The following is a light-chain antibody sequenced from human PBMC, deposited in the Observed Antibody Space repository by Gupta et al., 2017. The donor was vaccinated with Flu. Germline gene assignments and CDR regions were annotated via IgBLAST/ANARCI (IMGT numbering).Light chain of an antibody. V-gene: IGLV1-44*01. J-gene: IGLJ3*02. CDR2: TNE. CDR1: SSTIGSNT. Sequence: QSVLTQPPSASGTPGQRVTISCSGSSSTIGSNTVNWYQQLPGTAPRLLNYTNEQRPSVVPDRFSGSKSGTSASLAISGLQSEDAADYYCSTWDDSLNGRVFGGGTKLTVL. CDR3: STWDDSLNGRV.